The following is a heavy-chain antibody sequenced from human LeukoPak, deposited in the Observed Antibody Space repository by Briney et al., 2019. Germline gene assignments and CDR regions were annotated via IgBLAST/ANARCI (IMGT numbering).Heavy chain of an antibody. CDR2: IGGTI. CDR3: VRDYNYAFDY. CDR1: GFTFSSYS. J-gene: IGHJ4*02. V-gene: IGHV3-48*02. Sequence: GGSLRLSCAASGFTFSSYSMNWVRQAPGKGLEWVSYIGGTIDYADSVKGRFTISTDNARNSVYLQTNSLTDEDTGVYYCVRDYNYAFDYWGQGILVTVSS. D-gene: IGHD3-16*01.